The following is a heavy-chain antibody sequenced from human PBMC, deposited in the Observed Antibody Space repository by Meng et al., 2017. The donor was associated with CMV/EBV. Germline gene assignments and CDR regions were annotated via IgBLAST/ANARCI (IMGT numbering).Heavy chain of an antibody. D-gene: IGHD2-2*01. CDR2: IWYDGSNK. CDR1: GFTFSSYG. Sequence: GESLKISCAASGFTFSSYGMHWVRQAPGKGLEWVAAIWYDGSNKYYADSVKGRFTISRDNSKNTLYLQMNSLRAEDTAVYYCAKDLLRYCSSTSCPFGMDVWGQGTTVTVSS. V-gene: IGHV3-33*06. CDR3: AKDLLRYCSSTSCPFGMDV. J-gene: IGHJ6*02.